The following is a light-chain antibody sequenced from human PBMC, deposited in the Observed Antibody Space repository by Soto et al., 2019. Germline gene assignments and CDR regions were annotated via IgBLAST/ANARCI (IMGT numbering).Light chain of an antibody. CDR3: QQVSGYPLS. V-gene: IGKV1-9*01. Sequence: IQLTQSPSSLSASVGDRVTITCRASQGISSYLAWYQQKPGKAPKLLIYLASTLQSGVPSSFIGSGSGTDFSLTISSLQPEDVATYYCQQVSGYPLSFGGGTKVDIK. J-gene: IGKJ4*01. CDR2: LAS. CDR1: QGISSY.